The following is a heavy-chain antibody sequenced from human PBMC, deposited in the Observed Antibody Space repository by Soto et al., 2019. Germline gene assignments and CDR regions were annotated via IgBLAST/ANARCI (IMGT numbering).Heavy chain of an antibody. V-gene: IGHV1-69*02. CDR2: IIPILGIA. CDR3: AWGAGSGVSRGVY. J-gene: IGHJ4*02. D-gene: IGHD3-10*01. CDR1: GGTFSSYT. Sequence: QVQLVQSGAEVKKPGSSVKVSCKASGGTFSSYTISWVRQAPGQGLEWMGRIIPILGIADSAQKCQGRVTIPAYSSQRTAYMELMSLRSEDTGVGYCAWGAGSGVSRGVYWGQGTLVTVSS.